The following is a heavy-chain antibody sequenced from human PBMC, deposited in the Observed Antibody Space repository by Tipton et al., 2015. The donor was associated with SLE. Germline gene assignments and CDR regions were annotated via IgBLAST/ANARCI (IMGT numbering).Heavy chain of an antibody. CDR3: ARVYSSSWYDASDI. CDR2: INFDGSTT. Sequence: SLRLSCAASAFTFNIYWMHWVRQVPGKGLVWVSHINFDGSTTTYADSVKGRFTISRDNAKNMLYLQMNSLRVEDTAVYYCARVYSSSWYDASDIWGQGTMVTVSS. V-gene: IGHV3-74*01. J-gene: IGHJ3*02. CDR1: AFTFNIYW. D-gene: IGHD6-13*01.